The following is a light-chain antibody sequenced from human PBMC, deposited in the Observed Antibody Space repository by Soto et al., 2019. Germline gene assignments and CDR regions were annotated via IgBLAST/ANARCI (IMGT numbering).Light chain of an antibody. CDR3: QQRSDFWT. CDR2: DAS. V-gene: IGKV3-11*01. J-gene: IGKJ1*01. CDR1: QSVSSY. Sequence: PGEIATLSCRASQSVSSYLAWYQQKPGQAPRLLIYDASNRATGIPARFSGSGSGTDFTLTISSLEPEDFAVYYCQQRSDFWTFGQGTKVDI.